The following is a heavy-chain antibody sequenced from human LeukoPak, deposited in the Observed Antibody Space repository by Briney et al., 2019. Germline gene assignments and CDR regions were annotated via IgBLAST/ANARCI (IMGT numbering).Heavy chain of an antibody. J-gene: IGHJ3*02. CDR2: IYYSGST. Sequence: SETLSLTCTVSGGSISSSSYYWGWIRQPPGKGLEWIGSIYYSGSTNYNPSLKSRVTISVDTSKNQFFLKLSSVTAADTAVYYCAREGYYDFWSGYQDAFDIWGQGTMVTVSS. V-gene: IGHV4-39*07. CDR3: AREGYYDFWSGYQDAFDI. CDR1: GGSISSSSYY. D-gene: IGHD3-3*01.